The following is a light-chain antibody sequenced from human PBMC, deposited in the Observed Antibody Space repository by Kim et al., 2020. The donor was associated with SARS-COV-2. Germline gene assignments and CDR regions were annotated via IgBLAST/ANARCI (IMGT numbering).Light chain of an antibody. CDR3: QAWDSSSAV. V-gene: IGLV3-1*01. CDR1: KLWYKY. Sequence: VSPGQTASIACSGDKLWYKYACWYQQKPGQSTVLVIYQDKKRPTGIPGRFSGSNSGHTATLPISGTQAMDEADYYCQAWDSSSAVFGGGTQLTVL. J-gene: IGLJ3*02. CDR2: QDK.